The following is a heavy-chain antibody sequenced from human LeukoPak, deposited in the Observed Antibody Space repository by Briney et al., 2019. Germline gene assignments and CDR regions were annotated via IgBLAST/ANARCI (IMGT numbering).Heavy chain of an antibody. CDR3: ATSTGWRFDY. CDR1: GFTLSSYW. Sequence: GGSLRLSCVASGFTLSSYWMSWVRQAPGKGLEWEANIREDGNEEYYVDSVKGRFTISRDNAKNSLWLQMNSLRAEDTAVYYCATSTGWRFDYWGQGTLVTVSS. V-gene: IGHV3-7*01. D-gene: IGHD2-8*02. J-gene: IGHJ4*02. CDR2: IREDGNEE.